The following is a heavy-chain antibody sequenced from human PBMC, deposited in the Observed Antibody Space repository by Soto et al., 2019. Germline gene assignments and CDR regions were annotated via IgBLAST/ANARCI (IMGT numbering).Heavy chain of an antibody. CDR3: ARVLSAWYFDY. D-gene: IGHD3-3*01. CDR2: IYHSGST. J-gene: IGHJ4*01. CDR1: GHSISSSNW. V-gene: IGHV4-4*02. Sequence: PSETLSLTCAVSGHSISSSNWWSWVRQPPGKRLEWIGEIYHSGSTNYNPSLKSRVTISLDKSKNQFSLNLSSVTAADTAIYFCARVLSAWYFDYWGQGSLVTVSS.